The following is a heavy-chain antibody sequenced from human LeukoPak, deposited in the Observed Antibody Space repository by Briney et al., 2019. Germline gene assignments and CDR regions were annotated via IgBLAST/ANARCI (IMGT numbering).Heavy chain of an antibody. Sequence: QPGGSLRLSCAASGFTFSSYAMNWVRQAPGKWLEWVSGISGSGGSTYYADPVKGRFTISRDNSRNTLYLQMNSLRVEDTAVYYCAKQYDFWSGPDYWGQGTLVTVSS. V-gene: IGHV3-23*01. J-gene: IGHJ4*02. CDR2: ISGSGGST. CDR1: GFTFSSYA. D-gene: IGHD3-3*01. CDR3: AKQYDFWSGPDY.